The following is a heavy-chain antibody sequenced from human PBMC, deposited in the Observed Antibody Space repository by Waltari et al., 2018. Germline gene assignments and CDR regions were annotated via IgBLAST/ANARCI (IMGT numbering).Heavy chain of an antibody. J-gene: IGHJ4*02. CDR2: MNPSSGDT. D-gene: IGHD1-26*01. CDR1: GYTFPNYD. Sequence: QVRLVQSGAEVKKTGASAKVSCTASGYTFPNYDINWVRQVSGQGLEWMGWMNPSSGDTGFAQNFRGRVAMTRDTSIGTADMELRGLTSADTAFYYCARGTYIVGYDYWGQGTPVTVSA. CDR3: ARGTYIVGYDY. V-gene: IGHV1-8*01.